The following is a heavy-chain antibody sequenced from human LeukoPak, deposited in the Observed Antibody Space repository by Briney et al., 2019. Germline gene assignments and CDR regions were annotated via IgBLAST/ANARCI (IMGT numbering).Heavy chain of an antibody. CDR2: ITPDGSDK. Sequence: PGGSLRLSCEASGFTFSSYWMSWVRQAPGKGPECVANITPDGSDKYYVDSMKGRFTISRDNAKNSLYLQMNNLRAEDTAVYYCAREGFPPGVLHWGQGTLVTVSS. D-gene: IGHD2-2*01. CDR3: AREGFPPGVLH. CDR1: GFTFSSYW. J-gene: IGHJ1*01. V-gene: IGHV3-7*01.